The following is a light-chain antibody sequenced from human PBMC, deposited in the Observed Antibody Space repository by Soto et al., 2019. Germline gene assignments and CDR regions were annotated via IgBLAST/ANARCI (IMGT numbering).Light chain of an antibody. J-gene: IGLJ3*02. V-gene: IGLV1-44*01. CDR1: FSNVGKNT. CDR2: SFH. Sequence: QSVLTQPPSASGTPGQRVTISCSGSFSNVGKNTVNWYQHLPGTAPKLLIYSFHHRPSGVPDRFSGSKSGTSASLAISGLQSDDEADYYCAAWDDSLNGLVFGGGTKLTVL. CDR3: AAWDDSLNGLV.